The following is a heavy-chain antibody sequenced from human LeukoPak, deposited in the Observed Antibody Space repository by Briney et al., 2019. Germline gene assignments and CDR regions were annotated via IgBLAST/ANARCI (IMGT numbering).Heavy chain of an antibody. CDR2: ISSSSSAI. CDR3: AREADSAFDI. CDR1: GFTISYYK. Sequence: GGSLRLSCAAPGFTISYYKMNWVRQAPGKGLEWVSNISSSSSAICYADSVKGRFTISRDIAKNSLDLQMNSLRAEDTALYYCAREADSAFDIWGQGTMVTVSS. J-gene: IGHJ3*02. V-gene: IGHV3-48*01.